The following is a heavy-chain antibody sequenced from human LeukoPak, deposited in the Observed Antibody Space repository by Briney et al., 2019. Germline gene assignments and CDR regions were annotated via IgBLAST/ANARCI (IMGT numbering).Heavy chain of an antibody. CDR1: GFTFSSYA. D-gene: IGHD1/OR15-1a*01. J-gene: IGHJ4*02. V-gene: IGHV3-30-3*01. CDR3: ARGKQTYYFDY. Sequence: GRSLRLSCAASGFTFSSYAMHWVRQAPGKGLEWVAVISYDGSNKYYADSVKGRFTISRDNSKNTLYLQMNSLRAEDTAVYYCARGKQTYYFDYWGQGTLVTVSS. CDR2: ISYDGSNK.